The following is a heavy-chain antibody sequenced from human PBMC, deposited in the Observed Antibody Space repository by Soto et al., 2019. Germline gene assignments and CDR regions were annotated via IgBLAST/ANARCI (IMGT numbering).Heavy chain of an antibody. Sequence: QVQLQQWGAGLLKPSETLSLTCAVYGGSFSGYYWSWIRQPPGKGLGWIGVINHSGSTNYNPSLKSRVTISVDTSKNQFSLQLSSVTAADTAVYYCARGPTGYCPNGVCLRIFDYWGQGTLVTVSS. D-gene: IGHD2-8*01. CDR3: ARGPTGYCPNGVCLRIFDY. CDR1: GGSFSGYY. CDR2: INHSGST. J-gene: IGHJ4*02. V-gene: IGHV4-34*01.